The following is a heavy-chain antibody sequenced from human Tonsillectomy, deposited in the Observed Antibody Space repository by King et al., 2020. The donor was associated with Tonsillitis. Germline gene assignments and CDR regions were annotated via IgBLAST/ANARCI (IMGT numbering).Heavy chain of an antibody. J-gene: IGHJ3*02. CDR3: ARHIVVVTATDGFDI. V-gene: IGHV5-51*01. CDR1: GYSFTSYW. Sequence: QLVQSGAEVKKPGESLKISCKGSGYSFTSYWIGWVRQMPGKGLEWMAIIYPGDSDTRYSPSFQGQVTISADKSISTAYLQWSSLKASDTAMYYCARHIVVVTATDGFDIWGQGTMVTVSS. D-gene: IGHD2-21*02. CDR2: IYPGDSDT.